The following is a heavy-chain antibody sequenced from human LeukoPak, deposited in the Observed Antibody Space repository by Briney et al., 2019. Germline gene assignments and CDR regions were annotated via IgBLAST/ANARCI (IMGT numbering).Heavy chain of an antibody. CDR3: ATDPESGSYGIFWD. CDR1: GYTFTGYY. CDR2: INPNSGGT. J-gene: IGHJ4*02. Sequence: ASVKVSCKASGYTFTGYYMHWVRQAPGQGLEWMGWINPNSGGTNYAQKFQGRVTMTEDTSTDTAYMELSSLRSEDTAVYYCATDPESGSYGIFWDWGQGTLVTVSS. V-gene: IGHV1-2*02. D-gene: IGHD1-26*01.